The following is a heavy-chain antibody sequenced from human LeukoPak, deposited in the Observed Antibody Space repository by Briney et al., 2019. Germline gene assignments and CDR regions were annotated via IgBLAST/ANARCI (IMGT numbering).Heavy chain of an antibody. V-gene: IGHV3-23*01. J-gene: IGHJ4*01. CDR3: AKESPYCHGTDCRIYYFDS. CDR2: ISKDADAT. Sequence: GGSLRLSCAASGFTFRSYAMSWVRQAPGKGLEWVSAISKDADATYYAGSVKGRFTISRDNSKDTLSLQMNSLRAEDTAVYYCAKESPYCHGTDCRIYYFDSWGQGILVTVSS. CDR1: GFTFRSYA. D-gene: IGHD2-15*01.